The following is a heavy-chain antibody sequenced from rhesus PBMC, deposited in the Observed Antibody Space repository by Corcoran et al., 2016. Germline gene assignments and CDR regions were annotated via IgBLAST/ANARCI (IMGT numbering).Heavy chain of an antibody. CDR1: GGSISSSY. Sequence: QLQLQESGPGLVKPSETLSVTCAVSGGSISSSYWSWIRQPPGKGLEWIGYIYGRSSSTNYNPSLKGRGTLSVDTSKNQLSLKLSSVTTADTAVYYCARVYSSWSGEDYWGQGVLVTVSS. V-gene: IGHV4-169*01. CDR3: ARVYSSWSGEDY. D-gene: IGHD6-13*01. J-gene: IGHJ4*01. CDR2: IYGRSSST.